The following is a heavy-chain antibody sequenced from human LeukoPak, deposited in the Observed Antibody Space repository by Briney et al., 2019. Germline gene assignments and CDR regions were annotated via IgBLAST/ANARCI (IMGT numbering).Heavy chain of an antibody. CDR3: ARETVGITIFGVGFDY. J-gene: IGHJ4*02. CDR1: GYTFTSYA. V-gene: IGHV7-4-1*02. D-gene: IGHD3-3*01. Sequence: GASVKVSCKASGYTFTSYAMNWVRQAPGQGLEWMGWINTNTGNPTYAQGFTGRFVFSLGTSVSTAYLQISSLKAEDTAVYYCARETVGITIFGVGFDYWGQGTLVTVSS. CDR2: INTNTGNP.